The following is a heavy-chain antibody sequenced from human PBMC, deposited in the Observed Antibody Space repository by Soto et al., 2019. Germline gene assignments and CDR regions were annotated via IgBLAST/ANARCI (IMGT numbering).Heavy chain of an antibody. V-gene: IGHV4-59*01. D-gene: IGHD5-12*01. J-gene: IGHJ4*02. CDR1: GGSISSYY. CDR2: IYYSGST. Sequence: SETLSLTCTVSGGSISSYYWSWIRQPPGKGLEWIGYIYYSGSTNYNPSLKSRVTISVDTSKNQFSLKLSSVTAADTAVYYCARARVEMATIEDYYFDYWGQGTLVTVSS. CDR3: ARARVEMATIEDYYFDY.